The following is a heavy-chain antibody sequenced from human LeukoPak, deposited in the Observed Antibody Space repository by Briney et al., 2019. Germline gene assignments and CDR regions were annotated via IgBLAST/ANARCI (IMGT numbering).Heavy chain of an antibody. V-gene: IGHV3-30*04. CDR3: VIDFPHYRSGSSNSCS. D-gene: IGHD3-10*01. CDR1: GFTFSRDA. CDR2: ISYDGSKK. Sequence: GGSLSLACSASGFTFSRDARHWIRQAPGKGLEWVAVISYDGSKKDYADSVKGRFTISRDNYKNTLSLQMNRLRVEDTAVYYCVIDFPHYRSGSSNSCSWGQRNLVTVSS. J-gene: IGHJ4*02.